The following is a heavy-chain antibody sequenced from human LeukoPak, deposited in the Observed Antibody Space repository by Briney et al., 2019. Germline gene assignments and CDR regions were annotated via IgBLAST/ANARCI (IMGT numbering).Heavy chain of an antibody. J-gene: IGHJ6*03. CDR1: GFTFSSYG. V-gene: IGHV3-30*19. Sequence: GGSLRLSCAASGFTFSSYGMHWVRQAPGKGLEWVAVISYDGSNKYYADSVKGRFTISRDNSKNTLYLQMNSLRAEDTAVYYCARVSWSGYAPLAYMDVWGKGTTVTVSS. CDR3: ARVSWSGYAPLAYMDV. CDR2: ISYDGSNK. D-gene: IGHD5-12*01.